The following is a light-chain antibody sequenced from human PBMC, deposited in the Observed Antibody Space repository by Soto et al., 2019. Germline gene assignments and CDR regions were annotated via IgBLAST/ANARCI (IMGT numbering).Light chain of an antibody. CDR2: GAS. J-gene: IGKJ1*01. V-gene: IGKV3-20*01. CDR1: QSVSSNY. CDR3: QQYGSSPRT. Sequence: ENVLTQSPGTLSLSPGERATLSCRASQSVSSNYLAWYQQKPGQAPRLLIYGASSRATGIPDRFSGSGSGTDSTLTISRLEPEDFAVYYCQQYGSSPRTFGQGTKVEIK.